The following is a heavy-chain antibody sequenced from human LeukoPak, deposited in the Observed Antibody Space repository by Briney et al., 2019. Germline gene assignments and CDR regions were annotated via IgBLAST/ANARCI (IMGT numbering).Heavy chain of an antibody. J-gene: IGHJ4*02. V-gene: IGHV4-30-2*01. D-gene: IGHD2-21*02. CDR1: GGSINSGGYS. CDR3: ARVNRVTGNENFDY. CDR2: IYHSGST. Sequence: SETLSLTCAVSGGSINSGGYSWSWIRQPPGKGLEWIGYIYHSGSTYYNPSLKSRVTISVDRSKNQFSLKLSSVTAADTAVYYCARVNRVTGNENFDYWGQGTLVTVSS.